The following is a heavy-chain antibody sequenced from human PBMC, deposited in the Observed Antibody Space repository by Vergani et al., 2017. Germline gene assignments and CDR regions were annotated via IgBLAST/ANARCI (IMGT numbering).Heavy chain of an antibody. D-gene: IGHD6-25*01. CDR3: ARDLRGYGPFDL. CDR1: GFDFNSYS. CDR2: ISSQTDYK. V-gene: IGHV3-21*03. Sequence: EVQLVESGGGLVRPGGSLRLSCAASGFDFNSYSMNWIRQAPGEGLEWVASISSQTDYKFYADALRGRFTISRDKAAQSLFLQMSSLRAEDTGVYFCARDLRGYGPFDLWGQGTLVTVS. J-gene: IGHJ4*02.